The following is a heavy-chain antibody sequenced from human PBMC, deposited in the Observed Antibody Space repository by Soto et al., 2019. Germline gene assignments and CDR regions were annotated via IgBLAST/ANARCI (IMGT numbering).Heavy chain of an antibody. CDR3: ATDSLGSSSKTYYYGMDV. Sequence: ASVTLYCKVAGYTLTDLSMHWVRQAPGKGLEWMGGFDPEDGETIYAQKFQGRVTMTEDTSTDTAYMELSSLRSEDTAVYYCATDSLGSSSKTYYYGMDVWGQGTPVTVSS. CDR2: FDPEDGET. V-gene: IGHV1-24*01. J-gene: IGHJ6*02. D-gene: IGHD6-6*01. CDR1: GYTLTDLS.